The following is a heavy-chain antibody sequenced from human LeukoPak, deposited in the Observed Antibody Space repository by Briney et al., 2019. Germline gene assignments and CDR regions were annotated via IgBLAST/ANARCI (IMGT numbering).Heavy chain of an antibody. D-gene: IGHD3-22*01. Sequence: PGGSLRLSCVASGFTFSSYALSWVRQTPGKGLEWVSGISASGATTYYADSVKGRFTISRDNSKDTLYLQMNSLRAEDTAVYHCAKVAPYCYDSGDYYPSGCFDYWGQGTLVTVSS. CDR1: GFTFSSYA. V-gene: IGHV3-23*01. CDR2: ISASGATT. J-gene: IGHJ4*02. CDR3: AKVAPYCYDSGDYYPSGCFDY.